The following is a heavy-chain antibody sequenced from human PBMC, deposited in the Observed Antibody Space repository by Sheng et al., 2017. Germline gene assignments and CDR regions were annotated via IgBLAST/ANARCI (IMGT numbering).Heavy chain of an antibody. V-gene: IGHV4-34*01. CDR2: INHSGST. J-gene: IGHJ6*02. D-gene: IGHD3-3*01. CDR1: GGSFSGYY. CDR3: ARWPQGSGYYPDYYYYGMDV. Sequence: QVQLQQWGAGLLKPSETLSLTCAVYGGSFSGYYWSWIRQPPREGGVEWIGEINHSGSTNYNPSLKSRVTISVDTSKNQFSLKLSSVTAADTAVYYCARWPQGSGYYPDYYYYGMDVWGQGTTVTVSS.